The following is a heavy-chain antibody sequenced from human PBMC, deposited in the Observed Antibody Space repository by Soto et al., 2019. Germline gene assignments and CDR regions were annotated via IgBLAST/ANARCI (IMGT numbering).Heavy chain of an antibody. D-gene: IGHD6-19*01. CDR1: GFTFEDYA. Sequence: GGSLRLSCAASGFTFEDYAMHWVRQAPGKGLEWVSYIDWDGEGTYYADSVKGRFTISRDNSRNSLYLHMNSLGTEDTAVYFCAKVSTNGWSLDSWGQGTRVTVSS. CDR2: IDWDGEGT. V-gene: IGHV3-43*01. CDR3: AKVSTNGWSLDS. J-gene: IGHJ4*02.